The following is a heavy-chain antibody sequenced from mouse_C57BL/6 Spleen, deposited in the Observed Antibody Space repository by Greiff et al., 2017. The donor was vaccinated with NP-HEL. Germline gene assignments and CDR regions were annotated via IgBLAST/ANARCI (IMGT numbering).Heavy chain of an antibody. CDR3: ARGFGYDYFDY. J-gene: IGHJ2*01. V-gene: IGHV1-82*01. CDR1: GYAFSSSW. CDR2: IYRGDGDT. Sequence: VQLQQSGPELVKPGASVKISCKASGYAFSSSWMNWVKQRPGKGLEWIGWIYRGDGDTNYNGKFKGKATLTADKSSSTAYMQLSSLTSEDSSVYCCARGFGYDYFDYWGQGTTLTVSS. D-gene: IGHD2-2*01.